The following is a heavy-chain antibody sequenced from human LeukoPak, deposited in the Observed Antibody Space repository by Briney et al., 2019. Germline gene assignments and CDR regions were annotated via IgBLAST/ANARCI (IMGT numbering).Heavy chain of an antibody. J-gene: IGHJ4*02. CDR3: TTEGYCSSTSCYSGY. Sequence: PGGSLRLSCAASGFTFSNAWMGWVRQAPGKGLEWVGRIKSKTDGGTTDYAAPVKGRFTISRDDSKNTLYLQMNSLKTEDTAVYYCTTEGYCSSTSCYSGYWGQGTLVTVSS. V-gene: IGHV3-15*01. CDR2: IKSKTDGGTT. CDR1: GFTFSNAW. D-gene: IGHD2-2*02.